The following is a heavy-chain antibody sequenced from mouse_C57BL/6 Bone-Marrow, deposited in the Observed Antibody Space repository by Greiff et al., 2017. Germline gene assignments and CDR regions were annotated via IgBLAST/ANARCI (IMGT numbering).Heavy chain of an antibody. J-gene: IGHJ4*01. V-gene: IGHV5-12*01. Sequence: EVKLVESGGGLVQPGGSLKLSCAASGFTYSDYYMYWVRQTPEKRLEWVAYISNGGGSTYYPDTVKGRFTISRDNAKNTLYLQMSRLKSEDTAMYYCARNNYGSSYAMDYWGQGTSVTVSS. CDR2: ISNGGGST. CDR1: GFTYSDYY. D-gene: IGHD1-1*01. CDR3: ARNNYGSSYAMDY.